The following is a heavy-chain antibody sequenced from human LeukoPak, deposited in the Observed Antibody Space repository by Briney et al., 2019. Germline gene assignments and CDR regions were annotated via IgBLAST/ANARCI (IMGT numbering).Heavy chain of an antibody. CDR1: GFTFSSYG. CDR3: AKDLRSTTANYYYYYMDV. V-gene: IGHV3-30*02. CDR2: IRYDGSNK. J-gene: IGHJ6*03. D-gene: IGHD4-17*01. Sequence: GGSLRLSCAASGFTFSSYGMHWVRQAPGKGLEWVAFIRYDGSNKYYADSVKGRFTISRDNSKNTLYLQMNSLRAEDTAVYYCAKDLRSTTANYYYYYMDVWGKGTTVTISS.